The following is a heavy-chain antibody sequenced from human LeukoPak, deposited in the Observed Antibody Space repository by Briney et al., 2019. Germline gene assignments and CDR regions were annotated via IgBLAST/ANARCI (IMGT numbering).Heavy chain of an antibody. Sequence: SETLSLTCTVSGGSISSSSYYWGWIRQPPGKGLEWIGSIYYSGSTYYNPSLKSRVTISVDTSKNQFSLKLSSVTAADTAVYYCARVDTAMVINYYYMDVWGKGTTVTVSS. CDR2: IYYSGST. D-gene: IGHD5-18*01. CDR1: GGSISSSSYY. V-gene: IGHV4-39*07. J-gene: IGHJ6*03. CDR3: ARVDTAMVINYYYMDV.